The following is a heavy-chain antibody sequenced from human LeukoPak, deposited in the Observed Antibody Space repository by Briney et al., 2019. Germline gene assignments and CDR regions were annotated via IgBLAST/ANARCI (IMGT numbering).Heavy chain of an antibody. CDR3: ARRGYGSGSYDY. CDR1: GGSFSGYY. Sequence: SETLSLTCAVYGGSFSGYYWSWTRQPPGKGLEWIGEINHSGSTNYNPSLKSRVTISVDTSKNQFSLKLTSVTAADTAVYYCARRGYGSGSYDYWGQGTLVTVSS. V-gene: IGHV4-34*01. D-gene: IGHD3-10*01. J-gene: IGHJ4*02. CDR2: INHSGST.